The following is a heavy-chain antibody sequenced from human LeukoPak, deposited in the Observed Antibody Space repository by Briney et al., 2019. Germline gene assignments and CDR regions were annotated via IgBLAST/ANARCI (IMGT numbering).Heavy chain of an antibody. Sequence: ASVKVSCKASGYTFTGYYMHWVRQAPGQGLEWMGWINPNSGGTNYAQKFQGRVTMTRDTSISTAYMELSRLRSDDTAVYYCARGPMVRGVIITGGYFDYWGQGTLVTVSS. CDR3: ARGPMVRGVIITGGYFDY. CDR1: GYTFTGYY. D-gene: IGHD3-10*01. V-gene: IGHV1-2*02. J-gene: IGHJ4*02. CDR2: INPNSGGT.